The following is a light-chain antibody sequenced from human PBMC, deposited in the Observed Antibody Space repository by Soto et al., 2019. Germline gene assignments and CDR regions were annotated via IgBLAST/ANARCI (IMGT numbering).Light chain of an antibody. CDR2: SNN. V-gene: IGLV1-44*01. Sequence: QSVLTQPPSASGTPGQRVTISCSGSSSNIGSHTVNWYQQLPGTAPKLLIYSNNQRPSGVPDRFSGSKSGTSASLAISGLQSEDEADYDCAAWDDSLNARVFGGGTKLTVL. CDR3: AAWDDSLNARV. CDR1: SSNIGSHT. J-gene: IGLJ3*02.